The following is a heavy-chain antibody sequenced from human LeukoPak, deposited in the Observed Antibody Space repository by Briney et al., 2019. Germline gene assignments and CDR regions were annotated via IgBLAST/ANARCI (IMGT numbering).Heavy chain of an antibody. CDR2: IYHSGST. CDR3: ARGGSTSLYCYYGMDV. V-gene: IGHV4-4*02. J-gene: IGHJ6*04. CDR1: GGSISSSNW. D-gene: IGHD2-2*01. Sequence: SETLSLTCAVSGGSISSSNWWSWVRQPPGKGLEWIGEIYHSGSTNYNPSLKSRVTISVDKSKNQFSLKLSSVTAADTAVYYCARGGSTSLYCYYGMDVWGKGTTVTVSS.